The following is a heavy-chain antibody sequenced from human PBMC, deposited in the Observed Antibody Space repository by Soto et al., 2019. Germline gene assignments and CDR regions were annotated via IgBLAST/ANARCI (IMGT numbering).Heavy chain of an antibody. Sequence: GGSLRLSCAASGFTFSNYGMHWVRQAPGKGLEWVAIISYDGRDKYYTDSVKGRFTISRDNSNSTLYLQMNSLRAEDTAMYYCTKTIYSNYPTYYYYYGLDVWGRGTTVTVSS. D-gene: IGHD4-4*01. J-gene: IGHJ6*02. CDR1: GFTFSNYG. CDR2: ISYDGRDK. CDR3: TKTIYSNYPTYYYYYGLDV. V-gene: IGHV3-30*18.